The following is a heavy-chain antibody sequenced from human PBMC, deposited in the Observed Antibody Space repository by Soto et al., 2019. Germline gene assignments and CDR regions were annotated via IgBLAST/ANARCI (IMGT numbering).Heavy chain of an antibody. Sequence: SETLSLTCTVSGGSISSYYWSWVRQPPGKGLEWFGYIYYSGSTNYNPSLKSRVTISVDTSKNQFSLKLSSVTAADTAVYYCARGQIVGATRGYYYYYYGMDVWGQGTTVTVSS. CDR3: ARGQIVGATRGYYYYYYGMDV. V-gene: IGHV4-59*01. CDR2: IYYSGST. J-gene: IGHJ6*02. CDR1: GGSISSYY. D-gene: IGHD1-26*01.